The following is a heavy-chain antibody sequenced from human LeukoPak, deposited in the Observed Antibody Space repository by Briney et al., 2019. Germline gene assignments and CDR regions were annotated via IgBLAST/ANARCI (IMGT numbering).Heavy chain of an antibody. Sequence: SETLSLTCTVSGGSISSYYWNWIRQPPGKGLEWIGYIYYSGSTNYNPSLKSRVTISVDTSKNQFSLKLSSVTAADTAVYYCARRLGGSSGSDYWGQGTLVTVSS. J-gene: IGHJ4*02. CDR2: IYYSGST. V-gene: IGHV4-59*08. CDR3: ARRLGGSSGSDY. D-gene: IGHD6-19*01. CDR1: GGSISSYY.